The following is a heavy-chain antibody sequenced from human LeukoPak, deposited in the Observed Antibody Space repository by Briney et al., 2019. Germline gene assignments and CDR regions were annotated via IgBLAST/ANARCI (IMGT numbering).Heavy chain of an antibody. V-gene: IGHV3-11*01. CDR3: ASPVVVAASLDAFDI. CDR2: ISSSGSTI. D-gene: IGHD2-15*01. J-gene: IGHJ3*02. Sequence: PGGSLRLSRAASGFTFSDYYMSWIRQAPGKGLEWVSYISSSGSTIYYADSVKGRFTISRDNAKNSLYLQMNSLRAEDTAVYYCASPVVVAASLDAFDIWGQGTMVTVSS. CDR1: GFTFSDYY.